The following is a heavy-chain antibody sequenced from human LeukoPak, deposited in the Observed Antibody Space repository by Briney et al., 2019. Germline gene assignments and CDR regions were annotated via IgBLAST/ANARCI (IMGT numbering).Heavy chain of an antibody. CDR2: ISYDGINQ. D-gene: IGHD4-17*01. Sequence: GGSLRLSSAASGFTFNSYGMHWVRQAPGKGLEWVAVISYDGINQYYADSVKGRFTMSRDNSKNTLYLQMNSLRAEDTAVYYCAKELGGDSVSSLYYYYYGMDVWGQGTTVTVSS. CDR3: AKELGGDSVSSLYYYYYGMDV. CDR1: GFTFNSYG. J-gene: IGHJ6*02. V-gene: IGHV3-30*18.